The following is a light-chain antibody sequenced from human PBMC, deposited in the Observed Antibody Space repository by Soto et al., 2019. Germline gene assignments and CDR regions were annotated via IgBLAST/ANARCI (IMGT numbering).Light chain of an antibody. Sequence: DIGMTQSPAKLCVSPGEGAKLXCRASQSVSSDFGWLQQKSGKAPRLLISGASIRATGIQARLSGSGSGKEFTLNISSLQSEEFAVYYCNHYNNWPPWTFGQGTKVDI. CDR1: QSVSSD. V-gene: IGKV3-15*01. CDR2: GAS. J-gene: IGKJ1*01. CDR3: NHYNNWPPWT.